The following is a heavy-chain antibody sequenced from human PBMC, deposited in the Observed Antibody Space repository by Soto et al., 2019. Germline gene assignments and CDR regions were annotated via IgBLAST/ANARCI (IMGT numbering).Heavy chain of an antibody. V-gene: IGHV3-30*18. CDR3: AKDHPYYEFWSGYNYYGMDV. D-gene: IGHD3-3*01. CDR1: GFTFSSYG. CDR2: ISYDGSNK. Sequence: QVQLVESGGGVVQPGRSLSLSCAASGFTFSSYGMHWVRQAPGTGLEWVAVISYDGSNKYYADSVTGRVTISRDNSKKKLHLQMNRLRAEDKAVSYCAKDHPYYEFWSGYNYYGMDVWGQGTTVTVSS. J-gene: IGHJ6*02.